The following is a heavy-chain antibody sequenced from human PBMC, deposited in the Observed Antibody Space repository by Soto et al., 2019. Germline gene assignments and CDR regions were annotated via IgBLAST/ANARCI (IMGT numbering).Heavy chain of an antibody. CDR1: GFTFSSYG. Sequence: QVQLVESGGGVVQPGRSLRLSCAASGFTFSSYGMHWVRQAPGKGLEWVAVIWYDGSNKYYADSVKGRFTISRDNSKNTLYLQMNSLRAEDTVVYYCARVGYSSGCDYWGQGTLVTVSS. J-gene: IGHJ4*02. V-gene: IGHV3-33*01. CDR2: IWYDGSNK. D-gene: IGHD6-19*01. CDR3: ARVGYSSGCDY.